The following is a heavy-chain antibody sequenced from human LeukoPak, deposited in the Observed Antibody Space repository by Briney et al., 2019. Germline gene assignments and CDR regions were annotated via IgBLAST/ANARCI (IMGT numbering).Heavy chain of an antibody. D-gene: IGHD3-16*01. V-gene: IGHV3-33*01. Sequence: PGGSLRLSCAASGFTFSSYGFHWVRQAPCKGLEWVEVIWYDGSKKYYGDSVEGRFTISRDDSKNTLYLQMNSLRVEDTAVYYCARDFGVTNSKFDSWGQGTLVSVSS. CDR3: ARDFGVTNSKFDS. CDR1: GFTFSSYG. CDR2: IWYDGSKK. J-gene: IGHJ4*02.